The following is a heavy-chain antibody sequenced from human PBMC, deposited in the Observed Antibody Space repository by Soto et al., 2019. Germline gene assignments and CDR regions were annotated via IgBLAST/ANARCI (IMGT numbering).Heavy chain of an antibody. CDR3: AKVPVAGLYYYYGMDV. J-gene: IGHJ6*02. CDR2: ISYDGSNK. CDR1: GFTFSSYG. V-gene: IGHV3-30*18. D-gene: IGHD6-19*01. Sequence: GGSLRLSCAASGFTFSSYGMHWVRQAPGKGLEWVAVISYDGSNKYYADSVKGRFTISRDNSKNTLYLQMNSLRAEDTAVYYCAKVPVAGLYYYYGMDVWGQGTTVTVSS.